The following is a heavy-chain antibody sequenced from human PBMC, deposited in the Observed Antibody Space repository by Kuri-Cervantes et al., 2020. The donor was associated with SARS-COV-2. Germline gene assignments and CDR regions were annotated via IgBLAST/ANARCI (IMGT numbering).Heavy chain of an antibody. J-gene: IGHJ4*02. CDR2: ISSNGGST. CDR1: GFTFSSYA. Sequence: GGSLRLSCSASGFTFSSYAMHWVRQAPGKGLEYVSAISSNGGSTYYADSVKGRFTISRDSSNNAVYLQMNSLRAEDTAIYYCLKGIAGNADCWGQGTLVTVSS. CDR3: LKGIAGNADC. V-gene: IGHV3-64*04. D-gene: IGHD2-15*01.